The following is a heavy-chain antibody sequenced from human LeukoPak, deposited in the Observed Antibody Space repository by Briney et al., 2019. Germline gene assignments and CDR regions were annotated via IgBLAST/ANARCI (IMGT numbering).Heavy chain of an antibody. J-gene: IGHJ6*03. CDR2: IDHTGST. D-gene: IGHD6-13*01. CDR1: GGSISSYY. CDR3: ARGRVSSSSWSSTYYYYFYMDV. V-gene: IGHV4-59*01. Sequence: SETLSLTCTVSGGSISSYYWSWIRQPPGKGLEWMGYIDHTGSTNYNPSLNSRVTISRDTSKNHFSLELSSVTAADTAVYFCARGRVSSSSWSSTYYYYFYMDVWGRGTTVTVSS.